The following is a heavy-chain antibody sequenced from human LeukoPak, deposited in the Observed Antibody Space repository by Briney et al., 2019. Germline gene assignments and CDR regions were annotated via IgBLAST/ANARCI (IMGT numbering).Heavy chain of an antibody. CDR1: GYTLTELS. J-gene: IGHJ4*02. CDR2: FDPEDGET. Sequence: ASVKVSCKVSGYTLTELSMHWVRQAPGKGLEWMGGFDPEDGETIYAQKFQGRVTMTEDTSTDTAYMELSSLRSEDTALYYCAKDMTTVTTSGSDYWGQGTLVTVSS. V-gene: IGHV1-24*01. D-gene: IGHD4-17*01. CDR3: AKDMTTVTTSGSDY.